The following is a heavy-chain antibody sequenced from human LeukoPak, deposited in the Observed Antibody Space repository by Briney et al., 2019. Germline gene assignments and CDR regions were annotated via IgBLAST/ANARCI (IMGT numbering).Heavy chain of an antibody. D-gene: IGHD3-10*01. V-gene: IGHV1-69*04. CDR2: IIPMLSIT. J-gene: IGHJ2*01. CDR1: GYTFTSHD. CDR3: ARDPDYYGSGSQGYWYFDL. Sequence: ASVKVSCKASGYTFTSHDINWVRQATGQGLEWMGRIIPMLSITNHAQKFQGRVTITADKSTSTAYMELSSLISEDTAMYYCARDPDYYGSGSQGYWYFDLWGRGTVVTVSS.